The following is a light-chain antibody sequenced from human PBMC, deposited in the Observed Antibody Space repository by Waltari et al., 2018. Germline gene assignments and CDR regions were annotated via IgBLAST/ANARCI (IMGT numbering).Light chain of an antibody. CDR1: QNIKNY. CDR3: QQSYSAPAT. V-gene: IGKV1-39*01. Sequence: DIRMTQSPSSLSASVGDRVTITCRAAQNIKNYLNWYQQKPGKAPSLLIYDASSLYSGVPSRFSGSGSGTDFTLAISDLQPEDFATYYCQQSYSAPATFGGRTKVEIK. J-gene: IGKJ4*01. CDR2: DAS.